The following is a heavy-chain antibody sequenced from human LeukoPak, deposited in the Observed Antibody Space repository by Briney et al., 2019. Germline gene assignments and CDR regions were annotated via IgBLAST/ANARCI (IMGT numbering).Heavy chain of an antibody. CDR2: IGGVAGSA. J-gene: IGHJ4*02. V-gene: IGHV3-23*01. Sequence: GGSLRLSCAASGFTFSNYAMSWVRQAPGKGLEWVSGIGGVAGSAYYADSVKGRFTISRDNSNNTLYLQMNSLRVEDTAAYYCAKDRGDGTSRNGCFDYWGQGTLVTVSS. D-gene: IGHD5-24*01. CDR1: GFTFSNYA. CDR3: AKDRGDGTSRNGCFDY.